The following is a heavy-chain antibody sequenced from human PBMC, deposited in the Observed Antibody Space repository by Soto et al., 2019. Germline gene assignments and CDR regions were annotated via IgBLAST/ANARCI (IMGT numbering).Heavy chain of an antibody. J-gene: IGHJ4*02. D-gene: IGHD3-10*01. CDR3: ARKITVSSAGEYFDH. Sequence: LRLSCAASGFAFSIYNMDWVRQAPGKGLEWVSFISRSSGIIDYADSVKGRFTISRDNAKNSLYLQMNSLRAEDTAVYYCARKITVSSAGEYFDHWGQGTLVTVS. CDR1: GFAFSIYN. CDR2: ISRSSGII. V-gene: IGHV3-21*01.